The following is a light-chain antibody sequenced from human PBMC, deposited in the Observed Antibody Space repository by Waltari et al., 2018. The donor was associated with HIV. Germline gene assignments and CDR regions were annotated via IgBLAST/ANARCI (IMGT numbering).Light chain of an antibody. CDR2: DAS. V-gene: IGKV3-11*01. Sequence: EIVLTQSPATLSLSPGERATLSCRASQSISSYLAWYQQKPGQTPRLLIHDASTRATGIPARFSGSGSGTDFTLTISSLEPEDFAIYYCQQRSNWVLTFGGGTKVEIK. CDR3: QQRSNWVLT. CDR1: QSISSY. J-gene: IGKJ4*01.